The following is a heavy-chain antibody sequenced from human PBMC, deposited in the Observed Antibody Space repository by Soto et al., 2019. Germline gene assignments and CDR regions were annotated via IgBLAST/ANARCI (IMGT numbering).Heavy chain of an antibody. CDR3: QPPDHLFDY. CDR1: GFTFSSYG. CDR2: ISSDGGSR. Sequence: QVQLVESGGGVVQPGRSLRLSCAASGFTFSSYGMYWVRQAPGKGLEWVAIISSDGGSRSYADSVQGRFTISRDNSQNTLYLEMNSLRTEDTAVYYCQPPDHLFDYWGQGTLVTVS. J-gene: IGHJ4*02. V-gene: IGHV3-30*03.